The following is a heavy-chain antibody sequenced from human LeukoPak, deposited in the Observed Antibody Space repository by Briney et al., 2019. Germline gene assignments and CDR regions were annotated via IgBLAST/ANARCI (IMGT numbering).Heavy chain of an antibody. Sequence: PSDTVSLTCAVYGASCSGYYWSWTRHPPGKGLEWIGEINHSVTTNYNPSLKSRVTMSVDTSKNQFSLKLNSVTAADTAVYYCAREACSSGSCDAFDIWGQGTMVTVSS. CDR1: GASCSGYY. V-gene: IGHV4-34*01. CDR3: AREACSSGSCDAFDI. J-gene: IGHJ3*02. D-gene: IGHD2-15*01. CDR2: INHSVTT.